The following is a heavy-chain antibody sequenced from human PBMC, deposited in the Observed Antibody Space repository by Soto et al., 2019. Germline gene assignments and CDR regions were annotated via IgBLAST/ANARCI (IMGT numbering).Heavy chain of an antibody. J-gene: IGHJ4*02. CDR2: IYYSGST. Sequence: QVQLQESGPGLVKPSQTLSLTCTVSTASLSSGNYYWTWIRQQPGKGLEWIGYIYYSGSTYYNPSLKSRVTISVDTSMNQFSLKLSSVTAADTAMYYCARGMGRYYFDYRGQGTLVTVSS. CDR1: TASLSSGNYY. CDR3: ARGMGRYYFDY. D-gene: IGHD1-26*01. V-gene: IGHV4-31*03.